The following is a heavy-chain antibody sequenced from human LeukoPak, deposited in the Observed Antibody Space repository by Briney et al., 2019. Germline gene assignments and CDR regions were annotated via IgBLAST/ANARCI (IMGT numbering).Heavy chain of an antibody. V-gene: IGHV4-34*01. J-gene: IGHJ5*02. CDR1: GGSFSGYY. CDR3: ARAYFVDRRWFDP. D-gene: IGHD3-10*01. Sequence: SETLSLTCAVYGGSFSGYYWSWIRQPPGKGLEWIGEINHSGSTNYNPSLKSRVTMSVDTSKNQFSLKLSSVTAADTAVYYCARAYFVDRRWFDPWGQGTLVTVSS. CDR2: INHSGST.